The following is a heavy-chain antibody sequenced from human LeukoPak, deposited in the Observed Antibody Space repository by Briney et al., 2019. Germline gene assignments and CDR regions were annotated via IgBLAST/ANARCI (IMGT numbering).Heavy chain of an antibody. J-gene: IGHJ5*02. CDR3: AKGNWAVAGYNWFDP. V-gene: IGHV3-23*01. Sequence: EGSLRLSCAASGFTFSSYAMSWVRQAPGKGLEWVSAISGSGGSTYYADSVKGRFTISRDNSKNTLYLQMNSLRAEDTAVYYCAKGNWAVAGYNWFDPWGQGTLVTVSS. CDR1: GFTFSSYA. D-gene: IGHD6-19*01. CDR2: ISGSGGST.